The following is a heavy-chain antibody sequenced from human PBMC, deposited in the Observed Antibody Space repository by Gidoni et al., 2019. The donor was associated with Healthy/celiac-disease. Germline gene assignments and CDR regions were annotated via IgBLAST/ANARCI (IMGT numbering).Heavy chain of an antibody. CDR1: GFTFSSYW. V-gene: IGHV3-7*01. J-gene: IGHJ4*02. D-gene: IGHD2-15*01. Sequence: EVQLVESGGGLVQPGGSLRLSCAASGFTFSSYWMSWVRQAPGKGLEWVANIKQDGSEKYYVDSVKGRFTISRDNAKNSLYLQMNSLRAEDTAVYYCARDSWSYCSGGSCYSDYWGQGTLVTVSS. CDR3: ARDSWSYCSGGSCYSDY. CDR2: IKQDGSEK.